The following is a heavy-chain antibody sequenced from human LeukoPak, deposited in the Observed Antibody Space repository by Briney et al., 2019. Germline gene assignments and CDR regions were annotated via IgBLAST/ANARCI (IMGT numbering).Heavy chain of an antibody. V-gene: IGHV3-15*07. J-gene: IGHJ6*02. D-gene: IGHD3-10*01. CDR2: IKSKTDGGTT. Sequence: PGGSLRLSCAASGFTFSNAWMNWVRQAPGKGLEWVGRIKSKTDGGTTDYAAPVKGRFTISRDDSKNTLYLQMNSLKTEDTAVYYCTTDYGSGTYYYYGMDVWGQGTTVTVSS. CDR1: GFTFSNAW. CDR3: TTDYGSGTYYYYGMDV.